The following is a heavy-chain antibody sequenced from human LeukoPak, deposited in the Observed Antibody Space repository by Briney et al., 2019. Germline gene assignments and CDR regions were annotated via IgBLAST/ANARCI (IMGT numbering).Heavy chain of an antibody. CDR2: ISWNSGSI. Sequence: GGSLRLSCAASGFTFDDYAMHWVRQAPGKGLEWVSGISWNSGSIGYADSVKGRFTISRDNAKNSLYLQMNSLRAEDTAVYYCARGIYDILTGYYSSDAFDIWGQGTMVTVSS. CDR1: GFTFDDYA. V-gene: IGHV3-9*01. J-gene: IGHJ3*02. CDR3: ARGIYDILTGYYSSDAFDI. D-gene: IGHD3-9*01.